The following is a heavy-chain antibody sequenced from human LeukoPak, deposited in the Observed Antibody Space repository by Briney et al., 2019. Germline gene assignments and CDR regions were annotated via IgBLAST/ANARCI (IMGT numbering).Heavy chain of an antibody. CDR3: ARASVSESIVVIRGFDY. CDR1: GYTFTGYY. Sequence: ASVKVSCKASGYTFTGYYLHWVRQAPGQRLEWMGWINPNSGGTNYAQKFQGRVTMTRDTSISTVYMELNRLRSDDTAVYYCARASVSESIVVIRGFDYWGQGTLVTVSS. D-gene: IGHD3-22*01. CDR2: INPNSGGT. V-gene: IGHV1-2*02. J-gene: IGHJ4*02.